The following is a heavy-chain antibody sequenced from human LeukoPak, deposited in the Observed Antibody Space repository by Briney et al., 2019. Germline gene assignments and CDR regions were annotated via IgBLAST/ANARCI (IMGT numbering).Heavy chain of an antibody. CDR1: GYTFTGYY. V-gene: IGHV1-2*02. Sequence: ASVKVSCKASGYTFTGYYMHWVRQAPGQGLEWMGWINPNSGGTNYAQKFQGRVTMTRDTSISTAYMELSRLRSDDTAVYYCARDLSIAAAGPAFGYWGQGTLVTVSS. CDR3: ARDLSIAAAGPAFGY. J-gene: IGHJ4*02. D-gene: IGHD6-13*01. CDR2: INPNSGGT.